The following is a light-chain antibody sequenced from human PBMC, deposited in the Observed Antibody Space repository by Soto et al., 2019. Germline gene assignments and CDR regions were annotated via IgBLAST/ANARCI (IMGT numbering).Light chain of an antibody. V-gene: IGLV2-14*01. Sequence: QSALTQPASVSDSPGQSITISCIGTSSDIGGFINVSWHQQHPGKAPKLIIYDVNNRPAGVSNRFSGSKTGNTASLIISGLQAEDEADYYCSSFTSSSSYVFGSGTKLTVL. CDR3: SSFTSSSSYV. CDR2: DVN. CDR1: SSDIGGFIN. J-gene: IGLJ1*01.